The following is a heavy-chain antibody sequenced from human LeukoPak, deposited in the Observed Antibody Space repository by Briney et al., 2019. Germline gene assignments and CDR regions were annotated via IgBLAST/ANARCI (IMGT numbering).Heavy chain of an antibody. V-gene: IGHV3-66*02. J-gene: IGHJ6*03. D-gene: IGHD3-3*01. CDR3: ARVNAPFWSGSMDV. Sequence: GGSLRLSCAASEFTVSSNYMNWVRQAPGKGLEWVSVIYSGGSTHYADSVKGRFTISRDNSKNTLYLQMNSLRAEDTAVYYCARVNAPFWSGSMDVWGKGTTVTVSS. CDR2: IYSGGST. CDR1: EFTVSSNY.